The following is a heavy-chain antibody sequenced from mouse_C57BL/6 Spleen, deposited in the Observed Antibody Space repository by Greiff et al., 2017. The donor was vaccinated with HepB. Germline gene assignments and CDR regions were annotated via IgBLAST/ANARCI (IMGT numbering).Heavy chain of an antibody. Sequence: QVQLQQPGAELVRPGSSVKLSCKASGYTFTSYWMHWVKQRPIQGLEWIGNIDPSDSETHYNQKFKDKATLTVDKSSSTAYMQLSSLTSEDSAVYYCATPGGYDVRAWFAYWGQGTLVTVSA. CDR1: GYTFTSYW. D-gene: IGHD2-2*01. CDR3: ATPGGYDVRAWFAY. J-gene: IGHJ3*01. CDR2: IDPSDSET. V-gene: IGHV1-52*01.